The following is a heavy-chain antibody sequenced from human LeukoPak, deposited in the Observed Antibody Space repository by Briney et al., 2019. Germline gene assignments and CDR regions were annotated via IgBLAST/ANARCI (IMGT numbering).Heavy chain of an antibody. J-gene: IGHJ6*02. Sequence: SVKVSCKASGGTFSSYTISWVRQAPGQGLEWMGRIIPILGIANYAQKFQGRVTITADKSTSTAYMELSSLRSEDTAVYYCASTLSRVVPAAIPYYYYYYGMDVWGQGTTVTASS. CDR3: ASTLSRVVPAAIPYYYYYYGMDV. CDR1: GGTFSSYT. CDR2: IIPILGIA. V-gene: IGHV1-69*02. D-gene: IGHD2-2*01.